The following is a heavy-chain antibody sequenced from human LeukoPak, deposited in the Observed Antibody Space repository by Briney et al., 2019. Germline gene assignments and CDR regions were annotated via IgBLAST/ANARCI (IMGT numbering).Heavy chain of an antibody. CDR3: ATKQWLAPPPDS. J-gene: IGHJ4*02. CDR2: INTNGTVT. V-gene: IGHV3-74*01. D-gene: IGHD6-19*01. CDR1: GFTFSKYW. Sequence: PAGSLRLSCAASGFTFSKYWMRWVRQSPGKGLESVSRINTNGTVTTYADSVKGRFTVSRDNADNKMFLQMNSVRGEDTAVYYCATKQWLAPPPDSWGQGTPVTVSS.